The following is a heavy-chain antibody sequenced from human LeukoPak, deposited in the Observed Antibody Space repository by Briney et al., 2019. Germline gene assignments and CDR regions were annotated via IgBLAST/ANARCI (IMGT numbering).Heavy chain of an antibody. J-gene: IGHJ4*02. CDR3: ARRYCSGSTCYYFDS. CDR1: GYTFTNYW. D-gene: IGHD2-15*01. CDR2: IYPGDSDT. Sequence: GESLKISCKGSGYTFTNYWIGWVRQMPGKGLEWMGIIYPGDSDTRYSPSFQGQVTISADKSISTAYLQWSSLKASDTAMYYCARRYCSGSTCYYFDSWGQGTLVTVSS. V-gene: IGHV5-51*01.